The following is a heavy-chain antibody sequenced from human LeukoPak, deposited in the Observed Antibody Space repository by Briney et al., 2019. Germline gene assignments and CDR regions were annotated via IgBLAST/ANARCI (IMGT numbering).Heavy chain of an antibody. CDR1: GGSVSSGSYY. V-gene: IGHV4-61*01. Sequence: SSETLSLTCTVSGGSVSSGSYYWSWIRQPPGKGLEWIGYIYYTGSTDYNPSLKSRVTISVDTSKNQLSLKLSSVTAADAAVYYCARSDGAGATDYWGQGTLVTVSS. CDR3: ARSDGAGATDY. J-gene: IGHJ4*02. D-gene: IGHD1-26*01. CDR2: IYYTGST.